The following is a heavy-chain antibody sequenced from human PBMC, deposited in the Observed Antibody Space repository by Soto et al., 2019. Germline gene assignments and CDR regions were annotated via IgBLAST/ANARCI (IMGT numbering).Heavy chain of an antibody. Sequence: QEQLVQSGAEVKKPGSSVKVSCKASGGLFSSYPISWVRQVPGQGLEWMGGIIPVFQTAYYTQRFQGRATITADESTNTAYMELSSLRSEDTAIYYCARGGSGYTWFNEFWGKGTLVPVSS. V-gene: IGHV1-69*01. D-gene: IGHD3-22*01. CDR3: ARGGSGYTWFNEF. CDR2: IIPVFQTA. CDR1: GGLFSSYP. J-gene: IGHJ4*02.